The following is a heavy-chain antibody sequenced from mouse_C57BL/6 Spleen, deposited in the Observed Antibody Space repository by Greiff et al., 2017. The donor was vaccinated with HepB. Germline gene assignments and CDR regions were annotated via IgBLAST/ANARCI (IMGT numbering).Heavy chain of an antibody. D-gene: IGHD1-1*01. CDR1: GYTFTSYW. J-gene: IGHJ4*01. Sequence: QVQLQQPGAELVKPGASVKLSCKASGYTFTSYWMHWVKQRPGQGLEWIGMIHPNSGSTNYNEKFKSKATLTVDKSSSTAYMQLSSLTSEDSAVYYCARERITTDGAMDYWGQGTSVTVSS. CDR3: ARERITTDGAMDY. CDR2: IHPNSGST. V-gene: IGHV1-64*01.